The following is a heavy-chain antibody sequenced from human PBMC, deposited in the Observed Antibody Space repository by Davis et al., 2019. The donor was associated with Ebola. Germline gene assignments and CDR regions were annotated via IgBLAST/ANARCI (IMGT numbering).Heavy chain of an antibody. D-gene: IGHD6-13*01. CDR1: GGTFSSYA. Sequence: AASVKVSCKASGGTFSSYAISWVRQAPGQGLEWMGGIIPIFGIANYAQKFQGRVTITADKSTSTAYMELSSLRSEDTAVYYCARDRYSSSLYYYYGMDVWGQGTTVTVSS. CDR3: ARDRYSSSLYYYYGMDV. V-gene: IGHV1-69*10. J-gene: IGHJ6*02. CDR2: IIPIFGIA.